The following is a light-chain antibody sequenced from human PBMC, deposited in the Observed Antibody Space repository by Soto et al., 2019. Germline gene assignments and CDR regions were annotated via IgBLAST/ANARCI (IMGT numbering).Light chain of an antibody. CDR3: QQANSFPLT. J-gene: IGKJ4*01. V-gene: IGKV1-12*01. Sequence: DIPMTQSPSTVSGSVGDRVTITCRATQDISTGLAWYQQKPGKAPKLLIYAASRLQGGVPSRFSGSGSGTDFTLTISTLQPEDFATYYCQQANSFPLTFGGGTKVDLK. CDR2: AAS. CDR1: QDISTG.